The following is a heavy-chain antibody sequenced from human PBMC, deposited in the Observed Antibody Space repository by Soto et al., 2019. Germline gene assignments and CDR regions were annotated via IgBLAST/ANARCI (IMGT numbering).Heavy chain of an antibody. Sequence: QVQLQESGPGLVKPSGTLSLTCAVSGGSISSSNWWSWVRQPPGKGLEWIGEIYHSGSTNYNPSPKSRGAISVDKSKNQSSLKLSSVTAADPAVYYCARVRTITMVRGAISWGQGTLVTVSS. V-gene: IGHV4-4*02. J-gene: IGHJ5*02. CDR2: IYHSGST. CDR1: GGSISSSNW. D-gene: IGHD3-10*01. CDR3: ARVRTITMVRGAIS.